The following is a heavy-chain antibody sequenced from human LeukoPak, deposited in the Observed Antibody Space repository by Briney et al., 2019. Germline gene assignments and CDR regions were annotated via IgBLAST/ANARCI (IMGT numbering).Heavy chain of an antibody. Sequence: GGSLRLSCAASGFTFSAHWMSWVRQAPGKGLQWVANIQEDGNAKNYVASVEGRFTISRDNAKNSLYLQMNSLRAEDTAMYYCAKATYGEQLLFESWGQGTLVTVSS. V-gene: IGHV3-7*01. CDR1: GFTFSAHW. CDR2: IQEDGNAK. J-gene: IGHJ4*02. CDR3: AKATYGEQLLFES. D-gene: IGHD6-6*01.